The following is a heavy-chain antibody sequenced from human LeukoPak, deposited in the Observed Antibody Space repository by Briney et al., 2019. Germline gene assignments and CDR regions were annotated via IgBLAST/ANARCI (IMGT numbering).Heavy chain of an antibody. CDR1: GFTFSSYA. J-gene: IGHJ4*02. Sequence: GGSLRLSCAASGFTFSSYAMSWVCQAPGKGLEWVSGISGGGGSIHYADSVKGRFTISRDNSMNTLYLQMNSLRGEDTAVYYCARYRSVTTGKRFFDYWGQGTLVTVSS. CDR2: ISGGGGSI. D-gene: IGHD4-17*01. V-gene: IGHV3-23*01. CDR3: ARYRSVTTGKRFFDY.